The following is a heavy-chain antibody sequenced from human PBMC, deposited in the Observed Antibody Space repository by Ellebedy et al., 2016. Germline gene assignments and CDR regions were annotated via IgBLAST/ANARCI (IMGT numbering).Heavy chain of an antibody. Sequence: GESLKISCVASGIPFKSCSMNWDRQAPGKGLEWVSAIFSDVNTYYADSVKGRFTISRDNSKNTLYLQMNSLRAEDTAVYYCARGVGSGWFDPWGQGTLVTVSS. J-gene: IGHJ5*02. CDR3: ARGVGSGWFDP. CDR1: GIPFKSCS. CDR2: IFSDVNT. V-gene: IGHV3-53*01. D-gene: IGHD2-15*01.